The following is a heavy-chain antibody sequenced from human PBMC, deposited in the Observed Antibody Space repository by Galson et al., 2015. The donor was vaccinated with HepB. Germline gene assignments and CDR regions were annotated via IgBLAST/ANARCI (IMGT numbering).Heavy chain of an antibody. CDR2: TYYRAEWYN. D-gene: IGHD2-15*01. J-gene: IGHJ6*02. V-gene: IGHV6-1*01. CDR3: ARVAGTIYYYGMDV. CDR1: GDSVSSNSAA. Sequence: CAISGDSVSSNSAAWYWIRQSPSRGLEWLGRTYYRAEWYNAYAVSVRGRITINSDTYKNQFSLHLNFVTPKDTAVYYCARVAGTIYYYGMDVWGQGTTVTVSS.